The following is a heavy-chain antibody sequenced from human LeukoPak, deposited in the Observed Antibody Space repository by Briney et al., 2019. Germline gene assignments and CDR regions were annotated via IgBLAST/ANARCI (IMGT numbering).Heavy chain of an antibody. CDR3: AKGRYYHDNSDAFEI. V-gene: IGHV3-23*01. CDR2: ISGSGGST. Sequence: GGSLRLSCAASGFTFSSYAMSWVRQAPEKGLEWVSAISGSGGSTYYADSVKGRFTISRDNSKNTLFLQMNSLRGEDTAVYHCAKGRYYHDNSDAFEIWGQGTMVTVSP. D-gene: IGHD3-22*01. J-gene: IGHJ3*02. CDR1: GFTFSSYA.